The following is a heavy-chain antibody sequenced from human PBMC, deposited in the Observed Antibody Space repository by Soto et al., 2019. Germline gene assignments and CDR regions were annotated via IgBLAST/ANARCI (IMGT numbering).Heavy chain of an antibody. CDR2: ISGSGGST. CDR1: GFTFSSYA. V-gene: IGHV3-23*01. CDR3: ANLGQYYDFWSGTDLDFDY. Sequence: EVQLLESGGGLVQPGGSLRLSCAASGFTFSSYAMSWVRQAPGKGLEWVSAISGSGGSTYYADSVKGRFTISRDNSKNSLYLQMYSLRAEDTAVYYCANLGQYYDFWSGTDLDFDYWGQGTLVTVSS. D-gene: IGHD3-3*01. J-gene: IGHJ4*02.